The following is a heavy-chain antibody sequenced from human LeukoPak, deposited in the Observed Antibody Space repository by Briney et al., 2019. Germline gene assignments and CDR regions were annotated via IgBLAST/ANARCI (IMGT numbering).Heavy chain of an antibody. J-gene: IGHJ4*02. Sequence: GGSLRLSCAASGFTFSSYAMSWVRQAPGKGLEWVSAISGSGGSTYYADSVKGRFTISRDNSRNRLYLQMDSLRVEDTAMYYCGRDWKLDYWGQGILVTVSS. D-gene: IGHD1-1*01. CDR2: ISGSGGST. CDR1: GFTFSSYA. CDR3: GRDWKLDY. V-gene: IGHV3-23*01.